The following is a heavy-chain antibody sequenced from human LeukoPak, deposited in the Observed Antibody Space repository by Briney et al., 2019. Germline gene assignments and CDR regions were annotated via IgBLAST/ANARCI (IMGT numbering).Heavy chain of an antibody. D-gene: IGHD5-12*01. CDR2: MNPNSGNT. Sequence: GASVKVSCKASGYTFTSYDINWVRQATGQGLEWMGWMNPNSGNTGYAQKFQGRVTITRNTSISTAYMELSSLRSEDTAVYYCARDSGYDYDYYGMDVWGQGTTVTVSS. V-gene: IGHV1-8*03. J-gene: IGHJ6*02. CDR1: GYTFTSYD. CDR3: ARDSGYDYDYYGMDV.